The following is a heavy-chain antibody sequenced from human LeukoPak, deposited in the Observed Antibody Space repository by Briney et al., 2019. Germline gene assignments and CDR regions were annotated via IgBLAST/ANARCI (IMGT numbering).Heavy chain of an antibody. Sequence: GGSLRLSCVASGFTFSSYWMHWVRQAPGKGLVWVSRINSDGSNTSYADFVKGRFTMSRDNAKNTLYLQMNSLRAEDTAVYYCTCTTSDYYYYYGMDVWGQGTTVTVSS. CDR1: GFTFSSYW. CDR2: INSDGSNT. D-gene: IGHD2-2*01. V-gene: IGHV3-74*01. J-gene: IGHJ6*02. CDR3: TCTTSDYYYYYGMDV.